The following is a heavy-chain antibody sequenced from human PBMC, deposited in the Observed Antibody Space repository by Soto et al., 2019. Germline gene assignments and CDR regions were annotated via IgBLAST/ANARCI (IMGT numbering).Heavy chain of an antibody. CDR2: ISGSGDST. D-gene: IGHD6-19*01. J-gene: IGHJ4*02. Sequence: EVQLLESGGGLVQPGGSLRLSCAASGFSFSSYAMNWVRQAPGKGLEWVSVISGSGDSTYYADSVKGRFTISRDNSKNTLDLQMISLRAEDTAVYYWARRSSGWYFDYWGQGTLVIVSS. CDR1: GFSFSSYA. V-gene: IGHV3-23*01. CDR3: ARRSSGWYFDY.